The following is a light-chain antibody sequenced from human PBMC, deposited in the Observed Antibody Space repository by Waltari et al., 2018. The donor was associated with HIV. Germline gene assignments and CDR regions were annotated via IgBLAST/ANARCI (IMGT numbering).Light chain of an antibody. CDR3: SSYTASHTLL. V-gene: IGLV2-14*03. CDR1: SRDVGLYQF. CDR2: GLT. J-gene: IGLJ2*01. Sequence: QSALTQPASFSGAPGQSITIPCTGSSRDVGLYQFVSWYRQSAGKAPKLVLFGLTTRPAGYSNRFAGSIAGNTAVLTSAGLLPEDEADYFCSSYTASHTLLFGGGTRVTVL.